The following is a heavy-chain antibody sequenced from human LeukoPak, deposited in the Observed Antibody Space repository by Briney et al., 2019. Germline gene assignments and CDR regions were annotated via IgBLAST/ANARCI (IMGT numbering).Heavy chain of an antibody. D-gene: IGHD2-2*01. J-gene: IGHJ4*02. CDR3: ARHMLYCSSTSCSDYFDY. V-gene: IGHV4-59*08. CDR2: IYYTGAT. CDR1: GGSIGTNY. Sequence: PSETLSLTCTVSGGSIGTNYWTWIRQPPGKGLEYIGYIYYTGATNYNPSLKSRVTISVDTSKNQFSLKLSSVTAADTAVYYCARHMLYCSSTSCSDYFDYWGQGTLVTVSS.